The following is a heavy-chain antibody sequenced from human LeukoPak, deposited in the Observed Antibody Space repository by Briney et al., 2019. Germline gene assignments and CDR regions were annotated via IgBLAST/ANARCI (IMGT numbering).Heavy chain of an antibody. CDR2: INHSGST. J-gene: IGHJ6*03. CDR1: GGSFSGYY. Sequence: PSETLSLTCAVYGGSFSGYYWSWIRQPPGKGLEWIGEINHSGSTNYNPSLKSRVTISVDTSKNQFSLKLSSVTAADTAVYYCVSRQQPPTMDVWGKGTTVAITS. D-gene: IGHD6-13*01. CDR3: VSRQQPPTMDV. V-gene: IGHV4-34*01.